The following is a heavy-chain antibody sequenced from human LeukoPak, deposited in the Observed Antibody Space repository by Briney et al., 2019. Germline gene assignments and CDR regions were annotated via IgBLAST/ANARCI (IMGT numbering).Heavy chain of an antibody. J-gene: IGHJ4*02. CDR1: GYTFIDHY. CDR3: ARAGHNSNSGGYDF. V-gene: IGHV1-2*02. D-gene: IGHD3-22*01. Sequence: GASVKVSCKPSGYTFIDHYLHWVRQAPGQGLESLGWIDPHTGDTNYPQKFQGRVTMSRDTSSSTAYMELNRLRSDDTAVYYCARAGHNSNSGGYDFWGLGTLVTVSS. CDR2: IDPHTGDT.